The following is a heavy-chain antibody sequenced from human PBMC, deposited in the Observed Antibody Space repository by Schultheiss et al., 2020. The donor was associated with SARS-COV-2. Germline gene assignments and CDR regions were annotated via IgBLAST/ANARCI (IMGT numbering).Heavy chain of an antibody. V-gene: IGHV3-23*01. CDR2: IYSGGST. J-gene: IGHJ4*02. CDR1: GFTFSSYA. Sequence: GGSLRLSCAASGFTFSSYAMSWIRQPPGKGLEWVAVIYSGGSTYYADSVKGRFTISRDNSKNTLYLQMNSLRAEDTAVYYCAKDFGVGARGYYFDYWGQGTLVTVSS. D-gene: IGHD1-26*01. CDR3: AKDFGVGARGYYFDY.